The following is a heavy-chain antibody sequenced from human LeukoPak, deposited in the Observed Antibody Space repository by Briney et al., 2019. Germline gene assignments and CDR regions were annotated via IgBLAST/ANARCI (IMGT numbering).Heavy chain of an antibody. J-gene: IGHJ4*02. V-gene: IGHV4-59*08. CDR1: GGSISSYY. Sequence: PSETLSLTCTVSGGSISSYYWSWIRQPPGKGLEWIGYIYYSGSTNYNPSLKSRVTISVDTSKNQFSLKLSSVTAADTAVYYCASYYDSSGYHDYWGQGTLVTVSS. D-gene: IGHD3-22*01. CDR2: IYYSGST. CDR3: ASYYDSSGYHDY.